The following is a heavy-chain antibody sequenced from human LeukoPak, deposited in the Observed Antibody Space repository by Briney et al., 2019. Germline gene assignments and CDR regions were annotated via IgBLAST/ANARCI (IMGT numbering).Heavy chain of an antibody. V-gene: IGHV3-30*04. CDR2: ISYDGSNK. CDR3: ARDSDYYYGMDV. J-gene: IGHJ6*04. CDR1: GFTFSSYA. Sequence: GRSLRLSCAASGFTFSSYAMHWVRQAPGKGLEWVAIISYDGSNKYYADSVKGRFTISRDNSKNTLYLQMNSLRAEGTAVYYCARDSDYYYGMDVWGKGTTVTVSS.